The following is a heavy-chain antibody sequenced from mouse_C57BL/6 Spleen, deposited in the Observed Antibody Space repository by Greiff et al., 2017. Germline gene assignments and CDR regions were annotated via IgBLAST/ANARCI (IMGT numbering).Heavy chain of an antibody. J-gene: IGHJ4*01. CDR2: IYPGSGST. V-gene: IGHV1-55*01. D-gene: IGHD1-1*01. Sequence: QVQLQQPGAELVKPGASVKMSCKASGYTFTSYWITWVKQRPGQGLEWIGDIYPGSGSTNYNEKFKSKATLTVDTSSSTAYMQLSSLTSEDSAVYYCARRVYYGSSSYAMDYWGQGTSVTVSS. CDR3: ARRVYYGSSSYAMDY. CDR1: GYTFTSYW.